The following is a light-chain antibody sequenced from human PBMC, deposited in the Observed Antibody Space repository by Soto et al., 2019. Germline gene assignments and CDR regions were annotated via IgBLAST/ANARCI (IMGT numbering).Light chain of an antibody. J-gene: IGKJ4*01. Sequence: DSPMTQYPSTLSASIGDRVTITCRAGQSISSWLAWYQQKPGKAPKLLISKASTLQSGVPPRFSGSGSGTEFALTISSLQPDDFATYCCQQYESYPMTFGGGTKVEIK. V-gene: IGKV1-5*03. CDR1: QSISSW. CDR3: QQYESYPMT. CDR2: KAS.